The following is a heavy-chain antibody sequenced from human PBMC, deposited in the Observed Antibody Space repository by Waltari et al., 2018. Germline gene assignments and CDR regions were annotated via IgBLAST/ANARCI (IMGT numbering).Heavy chain of an antibody. Sequence: QVQLQQWGAGLLKPSETLSLTCAVYGGSFSGYYWSWIRQPPGKGLEWIGEINHSGSTNYNPSRKSRVTISVDTSKNQFSLKLSSVTAADTAVYYCAREGRTDFWSGYHYYYYYYMDVWGKGTTVTVSS. V-gene: IGHV4-34*01. D-gene: IGHD3-3*01. CDR1: GGSFSGYY. J-gene: IGHJ6*03. CDR2: INHSGST. CDR3: AREGRTDFWSGYHYYYYYYMDV.